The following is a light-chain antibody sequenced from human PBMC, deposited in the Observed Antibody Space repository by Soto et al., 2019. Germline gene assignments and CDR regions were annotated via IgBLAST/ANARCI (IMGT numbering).Light chain of an antibody. Sequence: EIVMTQSPGTLSVSPGERATLSCRVTQSVGSNLAWYQQKPGQAPRLLIYGASNRATGIPDRFSGTGSGTDFTLTISRLEPEDFAVYYCQKYGTSPTITFGQGTRLEIK. J-gene: IGKJ5*01. V-gene: IGKV3-20*01. CDR2: GAS. CDR3: QKYGTSPTIT. CDR1: QSVGSN.